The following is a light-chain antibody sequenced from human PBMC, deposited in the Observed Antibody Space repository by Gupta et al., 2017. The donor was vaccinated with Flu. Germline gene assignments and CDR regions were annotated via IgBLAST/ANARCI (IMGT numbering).Light chain of an antibody. V-gene: IGKV3-15*01. CDR2: GES. CDR1: QSVSSN. Sequence: ATVSCRGSQSVSSNFAWYRQKPSQATRLLIYGESASTTGSPARLSGSGSGTEFTLTISILQSEDFDVYYCQQYNTWPFMYAFGQGTKLEIK. CDR3: QQYNTWPFMYA. J-gene: IGKJ2*01.